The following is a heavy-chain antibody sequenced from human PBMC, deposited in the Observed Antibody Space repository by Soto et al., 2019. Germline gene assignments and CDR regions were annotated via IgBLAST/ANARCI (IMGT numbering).Heavy chain of an antibody. D-gene: IGHD1-1*01. V-gene: IGHV1-3*01. Sequence: ASVKVSCKASGYTFTSYAMHWVRQAPGQRLEWMGWINAGNGNTKYSQKFQGRVTITRDTSASTAYMELNSLRAEDTAVYYCTRDFQGPLDYGMDVWGQGTTVTVSS. CDR2: INAGNGNT. J-gene: IGHJ6*02. CDR1: GYTFTSYA. CDR3: TRDFQGPLDYGMDV.